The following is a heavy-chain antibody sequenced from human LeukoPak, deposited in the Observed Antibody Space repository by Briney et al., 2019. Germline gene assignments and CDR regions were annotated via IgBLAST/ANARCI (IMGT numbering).Heavy chain of an antibody. CDR2: IYYSVTT. CDR3: TRHDPSPLAFGGVVAPANY. D-gene: IGHD3-16*02. Sequence: PSETLSLTCNVSGGSISCYYWGWMRHPPGKRLECIGNIYYSVTTNYNPSLDSRLTISLDTSKNQVSLKLRSVTAAPTALYYGTRHDPSPLAFGGVVAPANYWGLGTLVPVSS. J-gene: IGHJ4*02. CDR1: GGSISCYY. V-gene: IGHV4-59*01.